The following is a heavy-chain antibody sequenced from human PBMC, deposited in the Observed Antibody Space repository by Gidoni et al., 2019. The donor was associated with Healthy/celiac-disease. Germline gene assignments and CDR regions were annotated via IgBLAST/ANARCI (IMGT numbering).Heavy chain of an antibody. CDR1: GGSISSGGYY. Sequence: QVQLQESGPGLVKPSQTLSLTCTVSGGSISSGGYYWSWIRQHPGKGLEWIGYIYYSGSTYYNPSLKSRVTISVDTFKNQFSLKLSSVTAADTAVYYCAREIMVRGVIITGWFDPWGQGTLVTVSS. CDR3: AREIMVRGVIITGWFDP. D-gene: IGHD3-10*01. V-gene: IGHV4-31*03. CDR2: IYYSGST. J-gene: IGHJ5*02.